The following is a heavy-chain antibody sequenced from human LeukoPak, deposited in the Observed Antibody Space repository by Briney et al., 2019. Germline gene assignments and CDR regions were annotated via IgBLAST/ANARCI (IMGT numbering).Heavy chain of an antibody. CDR1: GYTFTCYG. Sequence: ASVKVSCKASGYTFTCYGFSWVRQAPGQGLEWMGWISPYNGNTNYAQKLQGRVTMTADTSTSTTYMDLRSLSSDDTAVYYCARDGSSSWYAYWGQGTLVTVSS. D-gene: IGHD6-13*01. J-gene: IGHJ4*02. V-gene: IGHV1-18*01. CDR2: ISPYNGNT. CDR3: ARDGSSSWYAY.